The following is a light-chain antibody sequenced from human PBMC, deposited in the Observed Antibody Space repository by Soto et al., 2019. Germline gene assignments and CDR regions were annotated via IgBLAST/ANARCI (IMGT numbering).Light chain of an antibody. CDR3: QQRSNWPPIT. CDR1: QSVSSY. V-gene: IGKV3-11*01. J-gene: IGKJ5*01. Sequence: TVLTHSPGTLSLSPCERATLSCRASQSVSSYLAWYQQKPGQAPRLLIYDASNRATGIPARFSGSGSGTDFTLTISSLEPEDFAVYYCQQRSNWPPITFGQGTRLEN. CDR2: DAS.